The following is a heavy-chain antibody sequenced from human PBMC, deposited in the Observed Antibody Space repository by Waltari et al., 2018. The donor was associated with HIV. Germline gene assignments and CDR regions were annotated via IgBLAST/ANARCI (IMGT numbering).Heavy chain of an antibody. Sequence: EVQLVESGGTLVQPGGSLRLSCATSGFTFSGHWMSWVRQTPERGLEWVANINQGGSGKYSRDSVKGRFTISRDNANNSLYLQMNSLRAEDTAVYYCARAQTRYSEGDYWGQGTLVTFSS. CDR3: ARAQTRYSEGDY. J-gene: IGHJ4*02. CDR2: INQGGSGK. D-gene: IGHD3-3*01. CDR1: GFTFSGHW. V-gene: IGHV3-7*04.